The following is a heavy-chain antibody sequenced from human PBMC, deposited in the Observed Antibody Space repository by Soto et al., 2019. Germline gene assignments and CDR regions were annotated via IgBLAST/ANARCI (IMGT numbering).Heavy chain of an antibody. Sequence: SETLSLTCPVSGCSISSGGYYWSWIRQHPGKGLEWIGYIYYSGSTYYNPSLKSRVTISVDTSKNQFSLKLSSVTAADTAVYYCARGRKYYYDSSGYQTPDAFDIWGQGTMVTVSS. D-gene: IGHD3-22*01. J-gene: IGHJ3*02. CDR2: IYYSGST. V-gene: IGHV4-31*03. CDR3: ARGRKYYYDSSGYQTPDAFDI. CDR1: GCSISSGGYY.